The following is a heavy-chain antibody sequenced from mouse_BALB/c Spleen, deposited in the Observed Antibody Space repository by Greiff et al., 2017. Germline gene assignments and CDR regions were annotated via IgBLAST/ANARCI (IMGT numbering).Heavy chain of an antibody. CDR3: ARDYYGSSYWFAY. CDR2: IYPYNGGT. V-gene: IGHV1S29*02. Sequence: VQLKQSGPELVKPGASVKISCKASGYTFTDYNMHWVKQSHGKSLEWIGYIYPYNGGTGYNQKFKSKATLTVDNSSSTAYMELRSLTSEDSAVYYCARDYYGSSYWFAYWGQGTLVTVSA. D-gene: IGHD1-1*01. CDR1: GYTFTDYN. J-gene: IGHJ3*01.